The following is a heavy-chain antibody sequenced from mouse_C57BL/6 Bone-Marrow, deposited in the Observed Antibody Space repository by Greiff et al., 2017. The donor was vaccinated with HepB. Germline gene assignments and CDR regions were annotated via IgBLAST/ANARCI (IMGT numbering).Heavy chain of an antibody. J-gene: IGHJ3*01. CDR2: IRNKANGYTT. D-gene: IGHD1-1*01. CDR3: ARYGSSLAWFAY. V-gene: IGHV7-3*01. Sequence: EVQLVESGGGLVQPGGSLSLSCAASGFTFTDYYMSWVRQPPGKALEWLGFIRNKANGYTTEYSASVKGRFTISRDNSQSILYLQMNALRAEDSATYYCARYGSSLAWFAYWGQGTLVTVSA. CDR1: GFTFTDYY.